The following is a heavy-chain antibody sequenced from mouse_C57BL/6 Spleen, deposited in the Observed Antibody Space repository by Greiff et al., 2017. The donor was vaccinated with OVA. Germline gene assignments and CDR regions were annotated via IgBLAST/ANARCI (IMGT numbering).Heavy chain of an antibody. V-gene: IGHV5-17*01. J-gene: IGHJ3*01. Sequence: EVKVVESGGGLVKPGGSLKLSCAASGFTFSDYGMHWVRQAPEKGLEWVAYISSGSSTIYYADTVKGRFTISRDNAKNTLFLQMTSLRSEDTAMYYCARERYDYPFAYWGQGTLVTVSA. CDR1: GFTFSDYG. D-gene: IGHD2-4*01. CDR3: ARERYDYPFAY. CDR2: ISSGSSTI.